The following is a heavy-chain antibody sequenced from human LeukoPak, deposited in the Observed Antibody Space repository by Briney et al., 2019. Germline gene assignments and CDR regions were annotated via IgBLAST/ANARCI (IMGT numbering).Heavy chain of an antibody. D-gene: IGHD6-19*01. CDR1: GFTFSSYE. V-gene: IGHV3-48*03. J-gene: IGHJ4*02. CDR3: ARSSGWYTGFDY. Sequence: GGSLRLSCAASGFTFSSYEMNWVRQAPGKGLEWVSYISSSGSTIYYADSVKGRFTTSRDNAKNSLYLQMNSLRAEDTAVYYCARSSGWYTGFDYWGQGTLVTVSS. CDR2: ISSSGSTI.